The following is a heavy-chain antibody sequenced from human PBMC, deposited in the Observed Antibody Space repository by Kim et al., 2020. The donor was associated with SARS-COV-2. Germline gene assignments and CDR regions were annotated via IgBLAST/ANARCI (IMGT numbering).Heavy chain of an antibody. D-gene: IGHD3-10*01. CDR2: ISGSGGST. Sequence: GGSLRLSCAASGFTFSSYAMSWVRQAPGKGLEWVSAISGSGGSTYYADSVKGRFTISRDNSKNTLYLQMDSLRAEDTAVYYCAKGPYGSGSYYFAEMIRRAFDYWGQGTLVTVSS. CDR1: GFTFSSYA. V-gene: IGHV3-23*01. CDR3: AKGPYGSGSYYFAEMIRRAFDY. J-gene: IGHJ4*02.